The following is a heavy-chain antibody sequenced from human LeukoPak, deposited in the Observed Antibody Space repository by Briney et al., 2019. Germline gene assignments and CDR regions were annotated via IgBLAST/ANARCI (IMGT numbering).Heavy chain of an antibody. CDR1: GGSPSNYY. D-gene: IGHD3-3*01. CDR2: IYYTGST. Sequence: SETLSLTCTITGGSPSNYYWNWIRQPPGKGLEWIGYIYYTGSTNYNPSLKSRVTISVDTSKNQFSLKLSSVTAADTAVYYCARGGYDFWSGYHPAGFDYWGQGTLVTVSS. V-gene: IGHV4-59*12. J-gene: IGHJ4*02. CDR3: ARGGYDFWSGYHPAGFDY.